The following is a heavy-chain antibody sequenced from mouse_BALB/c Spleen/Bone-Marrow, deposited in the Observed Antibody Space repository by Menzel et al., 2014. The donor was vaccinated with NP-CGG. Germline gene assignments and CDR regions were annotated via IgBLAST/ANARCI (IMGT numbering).Heavy chain of an antibody. D-gene: IGHD2-1*01. CDR2: ISTGASYT. Sequence: DVTVVESRGGFVKHSGSLKLSCAASEFTFSSYTMSWVHQTPGKRLEWAATISTGASYTYHTDSVKGRFTISGDTATNTLYLQMSSLKAEDTDMYYFSRDGKGNFGYAMYYWGQVTSVTVSS. CDR3: SRDGKGNFGYAMYY. V-gene: IGHV5-6-4*01. CDR1: EFTFSSYT. J-gene: IGHJ4*01.